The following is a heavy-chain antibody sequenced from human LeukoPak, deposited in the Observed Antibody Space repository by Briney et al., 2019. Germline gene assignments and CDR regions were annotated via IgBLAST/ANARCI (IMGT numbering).Heavy chain of an antibody. CDR3: APRAISPYYYGMDV. CDR2: INHSGST. D-gene: IGHD3-9*01. J-gene: IGHJ6*02. CDR1: GGSFSGYY. Sequence: SETLSLTCAVYGGSFSGYYWSWIRQPPGKGLEWIGEINHSGSTNSNPSLKSRVTISVDTSKNQFSLKLSSVTAADTAVYYCAPRAISPYYYGMDVWGQGTTVTVSS. V-gene: IGHV4-34*01.